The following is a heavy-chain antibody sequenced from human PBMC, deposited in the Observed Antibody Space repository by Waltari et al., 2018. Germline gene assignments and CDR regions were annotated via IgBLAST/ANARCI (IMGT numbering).Heavy chain of an antibody. CDR1: GFTFSSYD. V-gene: IGHV4-59*05. J-gene: IGHJ6*02. D-gene: IGHD6-6*01. CDR3: ARGSSSSYYYYYYGMDV. CDR2: IYYSGST. Sequence: VQLLESGGGLVQPGGSLRLSCAASGFTFSSYDMSWVRQAPGKGLEWIGSIYYSGSTYYNPSLTIRVTISVDTSKNQFSLKLSAVTAADTAVYYCARGSSSSYYYYYYGMDVWGQGTTVTVSS.